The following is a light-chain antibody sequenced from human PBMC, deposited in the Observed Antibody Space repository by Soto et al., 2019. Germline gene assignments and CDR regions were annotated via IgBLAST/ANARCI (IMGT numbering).Light chain of an antibody. CDR3: QQYNNWPRT. CDR2: DAS. V-gene: IGKV3D-15*01. Sequence: DIVLTQSPATLSLSPGERATLSCRASQSVSNYLGWYQQKPGQAPRLLIYDASRRASGIPARFSGSGSGTEFTLTISSLQSEDFAVYYCQQYNNWPRTFGQGTKVDIK. J-gene: IGKJ1*01. CDR1: QSVSNY.